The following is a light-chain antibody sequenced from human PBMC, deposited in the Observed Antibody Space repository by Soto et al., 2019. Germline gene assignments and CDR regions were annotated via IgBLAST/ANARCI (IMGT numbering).Light chain of an antibody. Sequence: EIVMTQSPVTLSVSPGERVTLSCRASQSVSSNLAWYQQKPGQAPRLLIYGASSRTTGIPDRFSGSGSGTDFTLTISRLEPEDFAMYYCQQCGGSPTFGQGTKVDIK. CDR2: GAS. V-gene: IGKV3-20*01. J-gene: IGKJ1*01. CDR3: QQCGGSPT. CDR1: QSVSSN.